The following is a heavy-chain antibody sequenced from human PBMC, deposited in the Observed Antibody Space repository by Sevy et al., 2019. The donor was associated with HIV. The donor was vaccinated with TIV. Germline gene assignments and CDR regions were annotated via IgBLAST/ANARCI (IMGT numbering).Heavy chain of an antibody. CDR3: ATDPGCSSTSCYEFDY. V-gene: IGHV1-24*01. CDR2: FDPEDGET. J-gene: IGHJ4*02. Sequence: ASVKGSCKVSGYTLTELSMHWVRQAPGKGLEWMGGFDPEDGETIYAQKFQGRVTMTKDTSTDTAYMELSSLRSEDTAVYYCATDPGCSSTSCYEFDYWGQGTLVTVSS. CDR1: GYTLTELS. D-gene: IGHD2-2*01.